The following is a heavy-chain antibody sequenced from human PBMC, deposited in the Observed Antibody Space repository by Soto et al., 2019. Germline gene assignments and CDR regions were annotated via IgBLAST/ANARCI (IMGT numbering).Heavy chain of an antibody. J-gene: IGHJ3*02. Sequence: QVQLVESGGGVVQPGRSLRLSCVASGFTFSSNAMHWVRQAPGKGLEWVAVVSYDGSNKYCADSVRGRFTISRDNSKNTLYLQMDSPRAEDTAVYYCARDRHIVVVTAIRDAFDIWGQGTMVTVSS. CDR1: GFTFSSNA. D-gene: IGHD2-21*02. CDR3: ARDRHIVVVTAIRDAFDI. V-gene: IGHV3-30-3*01. CDR2: VSYDGSNK.